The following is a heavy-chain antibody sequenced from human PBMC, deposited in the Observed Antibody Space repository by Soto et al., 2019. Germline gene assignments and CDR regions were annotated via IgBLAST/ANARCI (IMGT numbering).Heavy chain of an antibody. J-gene: IGHJ3*02. V-gene: IGHV3-33*01. D-gene: IGHD5-18*01. CDR1: GFTFSSYG. Sequence: GGSLRLSCAASGFTFSSYGMHWVRQAPGKGLEWVAVIWYDGSNKYYADSVKGRFTISRDNSKNTLYLQMNSLRAGDTAVYYCAREGYALISGSFDIWGQGTMVTVSS. CDR3: AREGYALISGSFDI. CDR2: IWYDGSNK.